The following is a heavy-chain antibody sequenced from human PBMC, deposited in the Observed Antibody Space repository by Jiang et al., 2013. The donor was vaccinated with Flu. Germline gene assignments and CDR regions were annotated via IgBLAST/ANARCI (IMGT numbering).Heavy chain of an antibody. V-gene: IGHV4-59*01. CDR2: IYYSGST. CDR1: GGSISSYY. D-gene: IGHD3-22*01. J-gene: IGHJ4*02. CDR3: ARDRGYYDSSGYFY. Sequence: GSGLVKPSETLSLTCTVSGGSISSYYWSWIRQPPGKGLEWIGYIYYSGSTNYNPSLKSRVTISVDTSKNQFSLKLSSVTAADTAVYYCARDRGYYDSSGYFYWGQGTLVTVSS.